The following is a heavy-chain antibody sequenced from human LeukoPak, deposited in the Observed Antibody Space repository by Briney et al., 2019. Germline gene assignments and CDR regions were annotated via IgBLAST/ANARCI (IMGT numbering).Heavy chain of an antibody. CDR2: MNLDGSEK. V-gene: IGHV3-7*01. Sequence: GGSLRLSCTASGCTFISYWMSWVGQAPAKGLEWVANMNLDGSEKYYVHSVKGRFTISRDSANNSLFLQRNSLRAEDTAVYYCARDARVVLDYWGLGSLVSVCS. CDR3: ARDARVVLDY. J-gene: IGHJ4*02. CDR1: GCTFISYW. D-gene: IGHD3-3*02.